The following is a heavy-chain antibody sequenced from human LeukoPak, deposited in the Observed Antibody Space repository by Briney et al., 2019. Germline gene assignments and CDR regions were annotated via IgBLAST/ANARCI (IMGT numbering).Heavy chain of an antibody. CDR2: ITHSGST. Sequence: SETLSLTCTVYGASFSGYYWSWIRQSPGKGLEWIGEITHSGSTNYNPSLKSRVTISVDTSKNQFSLKLSSVTAADTAVYYCARHSIFYCSSTSCYLADTTPDYWGQGTLVTVSS. V-gene: IGHV4-34*01. D-gene: IGHD2-2*01. CDR1: GASFSGYY. J-gene: IGHJ4*02. CDR3: ARHSIFYCSSTSCYLADTTPDY.